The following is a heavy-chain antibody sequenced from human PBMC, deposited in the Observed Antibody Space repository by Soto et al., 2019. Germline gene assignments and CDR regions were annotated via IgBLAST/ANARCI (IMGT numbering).Heavy chain of an antibody. CDR1: GGTFSSHA. Sequence: SVKVSCKASGGTFSSHAISWVRQAPGQGLEWMGGIIPIFGTANYAQKFQGRVTITADESTSTAYMELSSLRSEDTAVYYCASLGYCSGGSCYRYWYFDLWGRGTLVTVSS. J-gene: IGHJ2*01. V-gene: IGHV1-69*13. D-gene: IGHD2-15*01. CDR2: IIPIFGTA. CDR3: ASLGYCSGGSCYRYWYFDL.